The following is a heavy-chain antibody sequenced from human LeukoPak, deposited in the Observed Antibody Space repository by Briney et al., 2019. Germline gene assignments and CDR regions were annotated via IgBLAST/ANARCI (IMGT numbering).Heavy chain of an antibody. CDR3: ARGWGGYSSYPPDY. D-gene: IGHD5-12*01. Sequence: GGSLRLSCAASGFSLSDYNMIWVRQAPGKGLEWISYISPSAGATYESIYYAQPAKGRFTISRDIASNSLFLQMSSLRVEDTAVYYCARGWGGYSSYPPDYWGQGILVTVYS. CDR2: ISPSAGATYESI. V-gene: IGHV3-21*05. J-gene: IGHJ4*02. CDR1: GFSLSDYN.